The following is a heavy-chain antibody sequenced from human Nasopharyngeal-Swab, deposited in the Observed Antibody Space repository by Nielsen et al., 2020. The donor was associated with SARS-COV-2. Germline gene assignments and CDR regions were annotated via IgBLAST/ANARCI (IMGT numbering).Heavy chain of an antibody. J-gene: IGHJ4*02. CDR3: TTGGYYLDH. V-gene: IGHV3-15*01. D-gene: IGHD3-22*01. Sequence: GESLKISCVPSGFIFHKAWVTWVREIPGKGLEWVGRVKSEADGGSSEYAAPVKGRFVISRDDSRRTVSLEMKTLKTEDTGVYYCTTGGYYLDHWGPGTPVTVSS. CDR2: VKSEADGGSS. CDR1: GFIFHKAW.